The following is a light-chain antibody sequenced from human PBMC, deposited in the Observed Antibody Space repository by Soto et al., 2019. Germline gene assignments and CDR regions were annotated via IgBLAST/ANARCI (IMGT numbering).Light chain of an antibody. CDR1: QSISSY. J-gene: IGKJ3*01. CDR3: QQSYSTPLT. V-gene: IGKV1-39*01. Sequence: DIQMTQSPSSLSASVGDRVTITCRASQSISSYLNWYQQKPGKAPKLLIYAASSLQSGVPSRFSGSGSGTDFTLTISSLQPEDFATYYCQQSYSTPLTFGPGPNVDIK. CDR2: AAS.